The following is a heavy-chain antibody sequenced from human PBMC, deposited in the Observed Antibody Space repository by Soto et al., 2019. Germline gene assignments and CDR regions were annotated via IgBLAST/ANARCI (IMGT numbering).Heavy chain of an antibody. V-gene: IGHV3-66*01. CDR3: ARDLRTLYGMDV. CDR2: IYSGDST. J-gene: IGHJ6*02. CDR1: RFTVTNNY. Sequence: SLRLSCAASRFTVTNNYMSWVRQAPGKGLEWVSIIYSGDSTYYADSVKGRFTISRDNSKNTLYLQMNSLRAEDTAVYYCARDLRTLYGMDVWGQGTTVTV.